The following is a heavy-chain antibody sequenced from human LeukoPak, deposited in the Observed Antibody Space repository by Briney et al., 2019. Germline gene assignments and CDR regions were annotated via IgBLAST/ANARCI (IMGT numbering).Heavy chain of an antibody. J-gene: IGHJ5*01. V-gene: IGHV3-23*01. CDR3: VKDRPNYFGWNGHYYTRNGDS. D-gene: IGHD3-10*01. CDR1: GFTFSNAW. CDR2: ITSISDGT. Sequence: GGSLRLSCAASGFTFSNAWMSWVRQAPGEGLEWVSSITSISDGTFYADSVKGRFTISRDNSKSTLYLQMNSLRAEDTALYYCVKDRPNYFGWNGHYYTRNGDSWGQGTLVTVSS.